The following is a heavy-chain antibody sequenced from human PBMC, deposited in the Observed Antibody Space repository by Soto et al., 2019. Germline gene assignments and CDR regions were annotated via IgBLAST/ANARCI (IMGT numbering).Heavy chain of an antibody. CDR2: IYYSGST. CDR3: AREYDYIYYYYMDV. V-gene: IGHV4-59*01. Sequence: QVQLQESGPGLVKPSETLSLTCTVSGGSISSYYWSWIRQPPGKGLEWIGYIYYSGSTNYNPSLKSRVTISVDTSKNQFSLKLSSVTAADTAVYYCAREYDYIYYYYMDVWGKGTTVTVSS. CDR1: GGSISSYY. J-gene: IGHJ6*03. D-gene: IGHD4-4*01.